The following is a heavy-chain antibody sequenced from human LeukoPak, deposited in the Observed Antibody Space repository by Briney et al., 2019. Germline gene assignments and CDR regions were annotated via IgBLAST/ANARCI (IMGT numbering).Heavy chain of an antibody. CDR3: ARGVGLTQGGAFDF. CDR1: GDSISSSSSY. CDR2: IYYSGST. J-gene: IGHJ4*02. D-gene: IGHD3-16*01. V-gene: IGHV4-39*07. Sequence: SETLSLTCSVSGDSISSSSSYWGWIRQPPGKGLEWIGSIYYSGSTYYNTSLKSRVTISVDTSKNQLSLKLTSVTAADTAVYYCARGVGLTQGGAFDFWGQGTLVTVSS.